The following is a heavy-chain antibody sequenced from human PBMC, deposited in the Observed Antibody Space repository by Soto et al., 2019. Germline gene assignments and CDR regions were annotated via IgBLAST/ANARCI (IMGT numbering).Heavy chain of an antibody. J-gene: IGHJ4*02. CDR2: INHSGST. CDR1: GGSFSGYY. Sequence: QVQLQQWGAGLLKSSETLSLPCGVYGGSFSGYYWSWIRQPPGKGLEWIGEINHSGSTNYNPSLMTGVLISLDTSKTQSSLMLRSVTAADTAVYYCARRRKGFGSSAYVYWGRGALITVSS. D-gene: IGHD6-13*01. V-gene: IGHV4-34*01. CDR3: ARRRKGFGSSAYVY.